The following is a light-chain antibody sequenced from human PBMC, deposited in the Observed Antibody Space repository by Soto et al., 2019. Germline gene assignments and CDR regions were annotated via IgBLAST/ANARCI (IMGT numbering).Light chain of an antibody. CDR2: HDD. V-gene: IGLV3-21*02. CDR1: NIGRKS. J-gene: IGLJ2*01. CDR3: QLWDSNSDHVV. Sequence: SSELTQAPSVSVAPGQTAVITCVGNNIGRKSVHWYQQKPGQAPVVVVYHDDDRPSGIPERFAGSNSGNTATLTISRVEAGDEADYYCQLWDSNSDHVVFGGGTKLTVL.